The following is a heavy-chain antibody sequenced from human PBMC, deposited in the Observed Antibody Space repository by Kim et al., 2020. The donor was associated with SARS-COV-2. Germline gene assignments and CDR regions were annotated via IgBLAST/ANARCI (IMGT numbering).Heavy chain of an antibody. D-gene: IGHD2-2*01. V-gene: IGHV3-33*01. CDR3: ARVQGGAYCSSTSCYGVDY. CDR2: IWYDGSNK. CDR1: GFTFSSYG. J-gene: IGHJ4*02. Sequence: GGSLRLSCAASGFTFSSYGMHWVRQAPGKGLEWVAVIWYDGSNKYYADSVKGRFTISRDNSKNTLYLQMNNLRAEDTAVYYGARVQGGAYCSSTSCYGVDYWGQGTLVTVSS.